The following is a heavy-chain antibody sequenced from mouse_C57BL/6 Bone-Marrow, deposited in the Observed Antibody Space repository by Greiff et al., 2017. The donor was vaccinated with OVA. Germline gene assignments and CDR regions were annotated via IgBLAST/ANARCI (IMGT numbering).Heavy chain of an antibody. CDR3: ARWGIVTYFDY. Sequence: EVQLQQSGPELVKPGASVKISCKASGYTFTDYYMNWVKQSHGKSLEGIGDINPNNGGTSYNQKFKGKATLTVDKSSSTAYMELRSLTSEDSAVYYCARWGIVTYFDYWGQGTTLTVSS. V-gene: IGHV1-26*01. J-gene: IGHJ2*01. CDR1: GYTFTDYY. D-gene: IGHD2-5*01. CDR2: INPNNGGT.